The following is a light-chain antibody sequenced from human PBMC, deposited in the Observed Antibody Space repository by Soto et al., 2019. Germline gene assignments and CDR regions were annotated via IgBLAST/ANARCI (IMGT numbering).Light chain of an antibody. CDR2: AAS. Sequence: DIQMTQSPSTLPASVGDRVTITCRASQSISNWLAWYQQTPGKAPKXLIYAASNLQGGVPSRFSGSGSGTDLTITISSLQPEDFETYYCQQSHSTPITFGQGTRLDI. V-gene: IGKV1-39*01. J-gene: IGKJ5*01. CDR3: QQSHSTPIT. CDR1: QSISNW.